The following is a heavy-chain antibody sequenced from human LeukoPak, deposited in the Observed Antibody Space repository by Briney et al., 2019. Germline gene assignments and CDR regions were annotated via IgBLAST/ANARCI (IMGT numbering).Heavy chain of an antibody. CDR2: IKSKTDGGTT. J-gene: IGHJ4*02. V-gene: IGHV3-15*01. CDR1: GFTFSNAW. CDR3: TTVKYSGSRRVFDY. Sequence: GGSLRLSCAASGFTFSNAWMSWVRQAPGRGLEWVGRIKSKTDGGTTDYAAPVKGRFTISRDDSKNTLYPQMNSLKTEDTAVYYCTTVKYSGSRRVFDYWGQGTLVTVSS. D-gene: IGHD1-26*01.